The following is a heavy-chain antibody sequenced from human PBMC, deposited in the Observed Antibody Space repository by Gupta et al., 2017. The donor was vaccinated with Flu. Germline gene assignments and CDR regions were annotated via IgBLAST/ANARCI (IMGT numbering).Heavy chain of an antibody. CDR1: GFTFSSYS. D-gene: IGHD1-26*01. V-gene: IGHV3-23*01. CDR2: IHGSGGST. J-gene: IGHJ4*02. Sequence: EVQLLESGGGLVQPGGSLRLSCAASGFTFSSYSMRWVRPAPGKGLEWVSCIHGSGGSTYYADSVKGRFTSSRDNSKNTLYLQMNSLRAEDTAVYYCAKDRNKGSEWELFLDYWGQGTLVTVSS. CDR3: AKDRNKGSEWELFLDY.